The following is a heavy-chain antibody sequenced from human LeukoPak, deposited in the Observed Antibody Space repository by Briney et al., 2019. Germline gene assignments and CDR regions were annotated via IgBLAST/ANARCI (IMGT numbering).Heavy chain of an antibody. Sequence: GGSLRLSCAASGFTFSSYGMHWVRQAPGKGLEWVAIIWHDGSNKYYADSVKGRFTISRDNSKNTLYLQMNSLRAEDTAVYYCARDGIRGYSYGLDYWGQGTLVTVSS. D-gene: IGHD5-18*01. CDR2: IWHDGSNK. J-gene: IGHJ4*02. V-gene: IGHV3-33*01. CDR1: GFTFSSYG. CDR3: ARDGIRGYSYGLDY.